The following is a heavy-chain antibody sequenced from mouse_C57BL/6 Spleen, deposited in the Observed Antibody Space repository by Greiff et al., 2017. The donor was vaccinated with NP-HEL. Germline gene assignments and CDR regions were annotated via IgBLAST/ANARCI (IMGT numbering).Heavy chain of an antibody. J-gene: IGHJ2*01. V-gene: IGHV1-64*01. CDR3: AISGTRLYFGY. CDR2: IHPNSGST. D-gene: IGHD4-1*01. Sequence: QVQLQQPGAELVKPGASVKLSCKASGYTFTSYWMHWVKQRPGQGLEWIGMIHPNSGSTNYNEKFKSKATLTVDKSSSTAYMQLSSLTSEDSAVYCCAISGTRLYFGYWGKGTTLTVSS. CDR1: GYTFTSYW.